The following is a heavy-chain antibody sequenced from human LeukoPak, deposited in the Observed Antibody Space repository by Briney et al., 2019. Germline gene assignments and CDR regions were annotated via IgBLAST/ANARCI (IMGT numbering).Heavy chain of an antibody. Sequence: PGRSLRLSCTTSGFTFGDYAMGWVRQAPGKGLEWVGFIRSKAYGGTTEYAASVKGRFTTSRDDSKSSVYLQMNSLKIEDTAVYYCTRHRSWRYGSGSYDNVLNPKRIYYFMDVWGKGTTVTISS. CDR2: IRSKAYGGTT. CDR1: GFTFGDYA. D-gene: IGHD3-10*01. J-gene: IGHJ6*03. CDR3: TRHRSWRYGSGSYDNVLNPKRIYYFMDV. V-gene: IGHV3-49*04.